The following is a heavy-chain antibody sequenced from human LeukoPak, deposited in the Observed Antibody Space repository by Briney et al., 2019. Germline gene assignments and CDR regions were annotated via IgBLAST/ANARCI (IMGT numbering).Heavy chain of an antibody. CDR1: GFTFSSYE. CDR2: ISSSGSTI. J-gene: IGHJ4*02. D-gene: IGHD1-26*01. CDR3: ARVHIHTSGSYYPVDH. V-gene: IGHV3-48*03. Sequence: PGGSLRLSCAASGFTFSSYEMNWVRQAPGKGLEWVSYISSSGSTIYYADSVKGRFTISRDNAKNSLFLQMNSLRAEDTAVYFCARVHIHTSGSYYPVDHWGQGTLVTVSS.